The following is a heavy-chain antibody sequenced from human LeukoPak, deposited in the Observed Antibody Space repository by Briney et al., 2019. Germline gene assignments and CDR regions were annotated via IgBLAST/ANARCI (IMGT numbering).Heavy chain of an antibody. V-gene: IGHV1-8*01. Sequence: ASVKVSCKASGYTFTSYDINWVRQASGQGLEWMGWMNPNSGVTGYAQKFQGRVSMTRDTSISTAYMELSSLRSEDTAGYYCARGPIYPTSGDYPNYYFDYWGRGTLVTVSS. CDR1: GYTFTSYD. CDR2: MNPNSGVT. D-gene: IGHD1-1*01. CDR3: ARGPIYPTSGDYPNYYFDY. J-gene: IGHJ4*02.